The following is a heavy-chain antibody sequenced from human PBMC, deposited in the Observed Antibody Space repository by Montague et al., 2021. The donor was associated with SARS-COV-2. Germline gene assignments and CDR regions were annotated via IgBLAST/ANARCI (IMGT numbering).Heavy chain of an antibody. Sequence: SLRLSCAASGFTFSSYEMNWVRQAPGKGLEWVSYISSSGSTIYYADSVKGRFTISRDNAKNSLYLQMNSLRAEDTAVYYRARVLVVTYYGMDVWGQGTTVTVSS. CDR3: ARVLVVTYYGMDV. V-gene: IGHV3-48*03. J-gene: IGHJ6*02. CDR1: GFTFSSYE. D-gene: IGHD3-22*01. CDR2: ISSSGSTI.